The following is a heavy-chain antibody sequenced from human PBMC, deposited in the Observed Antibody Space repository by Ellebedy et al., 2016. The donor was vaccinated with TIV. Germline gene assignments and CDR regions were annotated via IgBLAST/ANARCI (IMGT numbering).Heavy chain of an antibody. D-gene: IGHD6-6*01. CDR1: GGTFSSYG. CDR2: IIPIFGTA. Sequence: ASVKVSCKASGGTFSSYGISWVRQAPGQGLEWMGGIIPIFGTANYAQKFQGRVTITADKSTSTAYMELSRLRSDDTAVYYCARDYSSSTDFDYWGQGTLVTVSS. V-gene: IGHV1-69*06. J-gene: IGHJ4*02. CDR3: ARDYSSSTDFDY.